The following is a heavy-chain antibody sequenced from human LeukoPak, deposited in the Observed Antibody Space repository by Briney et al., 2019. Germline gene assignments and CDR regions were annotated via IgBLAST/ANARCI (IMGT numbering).Heavy chain of an antibody. V-gene: IGHV4-38-2*01. Sequence: SETLSLTCAVSGYSISSGYYCIWIRQPPGKGLEWIGSLYHSDSIYYNPSLESRVTMSVDTSKNQFSLKLSFVTAADTPVYYCARQHDSYHYYYVDVWGTGTTVTVSS. CDR2: LYHSDSI. CDR1: GYSISSGYY. J-gene: IGHJ6*03. CDR3: ARQHDSYHYYYVDV. D-gene: IGHD6-13*01.